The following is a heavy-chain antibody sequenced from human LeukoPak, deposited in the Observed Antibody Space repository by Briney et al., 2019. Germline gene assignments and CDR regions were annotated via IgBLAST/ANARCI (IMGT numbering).Heavy chain of an antibody. D-gene: IGHD6-19*01. CDR1: GYTCTGYY. J-gene: IGHJ5*02. CDR2: INPNSGGT. V-gene: IGHV1-2*02. Sequence: ASVKVSCKASGYTCTGYYMHWVRQAPGQGLEWMVWINPNSGGTNYAQQFQGRVTITRDTSISTGYLELSTLRPDDTAVYFCARDPRGAGDNTFDPWGQGTLVTVSS. CDR3: ARDPRGAGDNTFDP.